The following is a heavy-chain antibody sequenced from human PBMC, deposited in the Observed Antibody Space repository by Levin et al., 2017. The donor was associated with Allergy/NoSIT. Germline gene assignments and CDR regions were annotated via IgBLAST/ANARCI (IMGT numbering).Heavy chain of an antibody. Sequence: GGSLRLSCTASGFTFSTYSMNWVRQAPGKGLEWVSTISSSSTYIYYADSVKGRFSISRDNAKTSLYLQMNNLRAEDTALYYCARGAWPEQDYWGQGTLVTVSS. D-gene: IGHD1-14*01. CDR1: GFTFSTYS. J-gene: IGHJ4*02. CDR3: ARGAWPEQDY. V-gene: IGHV3-21*01. CDR2: ISSSSTYI.